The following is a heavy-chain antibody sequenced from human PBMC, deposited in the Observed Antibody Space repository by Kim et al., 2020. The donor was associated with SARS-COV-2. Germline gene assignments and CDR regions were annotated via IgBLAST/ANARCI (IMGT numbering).Heavy chain of an antibody. Sequence: ASVKVSCKASGYTFTGYYLHWVRQAPGQGLEWMGRIDPDSGDTKYAQKFQGRVTMTRDRPIRTAYMELSRLTSDDTAFYYCARDQTTTSRQWELLNWLDPWGQGTLVTVSS. V-gene: IGHV1-2*06. CDR1: GYTFTGYY. CDR3: ARDQTTTSRQWELLNWLDP. D-gene: IGHD1-26*01. J-gene: IGHJ5*02. CDR2: IDPDSGDT.